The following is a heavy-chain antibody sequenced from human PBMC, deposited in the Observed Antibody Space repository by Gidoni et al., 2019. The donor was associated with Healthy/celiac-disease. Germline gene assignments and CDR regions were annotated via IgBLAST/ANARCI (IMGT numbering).Heavy chain of an antibody. Sequence: QVQLQESGPGLVKPSQTLSLTCTVSGGSISSGDYYWSWIRQPPGKGLEWIGYIYYSGSTYYNPSLKSRVTISVDTSKNQFSLKLSSVTAADTAVYYCARENYYGSGSYYAYYYGMDVWGQGTTVTVSS. D-gene: IGHD3-10*01. CDR1: GGSISSGDYY. CDR2: IYYSGST. CDR3: ARENYYGSGSYYAYYYGMDV. J-gene: IGHJ6*02. V-gene: IGHV4-30-4*01.